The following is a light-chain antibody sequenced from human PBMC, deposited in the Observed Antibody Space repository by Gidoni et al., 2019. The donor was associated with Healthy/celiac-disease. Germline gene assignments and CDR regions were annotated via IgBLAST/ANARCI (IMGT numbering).Light chain of an antibody. Sequence: SFELTQPPSVSVSPGQTASITCSGDNLGEKYTCWYQQKPGQSPVLVIYQDRKRPSGIPERFSGSNSGNTATLTISGTQAMDEADYYCEAWDSSPLFGGGTKLTVV. J-gene: IGLJ2*01. CDR3: EAWDSSPL. CDR1: NLGEKY. V-gene: IGLV3-1*01. CDR2: QDR.